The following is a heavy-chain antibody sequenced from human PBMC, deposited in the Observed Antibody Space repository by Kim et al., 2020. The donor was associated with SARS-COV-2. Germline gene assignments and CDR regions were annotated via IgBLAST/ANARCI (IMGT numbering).Heavy chain of an antibody. CDR3: ARQKTAVHAFDI. CDR2: IYHSGST. J-gene: IGHJ3*02. D-gene: IGHD2-2*01. V-gene: IGHV4-30-2*01. CDR1: GGSISSGGYS. Sequence: SETLSLTCAVSGGSISSGGYSWSWIRQPPGKGLEWIGYIYHSGSTYYNPSLKSRVTISVDRSKNQFSLKLSSVTAADTAVYYCARQKTAVHAFDIWGQGT.